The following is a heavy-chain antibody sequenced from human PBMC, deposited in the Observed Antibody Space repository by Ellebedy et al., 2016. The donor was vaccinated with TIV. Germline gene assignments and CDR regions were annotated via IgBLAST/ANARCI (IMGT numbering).Heavy chain of an antibody. D-gene: IGHD1-1*01. Sequence: SETLSLTCTVSGGSISSSSYYWGWIRQSPGKGLEWIGSIYYSGRTYYNSSLKSRITISVDTSKNQFSLKLTSMTAADTAMYYCTRGGTSYSDYWGQGTLVTVSS. CDR3: TRGGTSYSDY. CDR2: IYYSGRT. CDR1: GGSISSSSYY. V-gene: IGHV4-39*07. J-gene: IGHJ4*02.